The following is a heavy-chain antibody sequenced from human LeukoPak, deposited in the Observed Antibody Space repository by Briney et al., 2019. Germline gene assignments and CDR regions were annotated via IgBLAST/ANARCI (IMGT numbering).Heavy chain of an antibody. CDR3: VRVRYSYGYGYFDY. V-gene: IGHV3-21*01. D-gene: IGHD5-18*01. CDR2: ISSSSSYI. J-gene: IGHJ4*02. CDR1: GFTFSSYS. Sequence: GGSLRLSCAASGFTFSSYSMNWVRQAPGKGLEWVSSISSSSSYIYYADSVKGRFTISRDNAKNSLYLQMNSLRAEDTAVYYCVRVRYSYGYGYFDYWGQGTLVTVSS.